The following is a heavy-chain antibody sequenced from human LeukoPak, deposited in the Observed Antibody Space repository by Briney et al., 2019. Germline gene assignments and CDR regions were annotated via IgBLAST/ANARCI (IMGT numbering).Heavy chain of an antibody. Sequence: PSETLSLTCTVYGGSISSYYWSWIRQPPGKGLEWIGYIYYSGSTNYNPSLKSRVTISVDTPKNQFSLKLSSVAAADTAVYYCASHRIRRDYYYYMDVWGKGTTVTVSS. J-gene: IGHJ6*03. CDR1: GGSISSYY. V-gene: IGHV4-59*01. CDR3: ASHRIRRDYYYYMDV. CDR2: IYYSGST. D-gene: IGHD3-10*01.